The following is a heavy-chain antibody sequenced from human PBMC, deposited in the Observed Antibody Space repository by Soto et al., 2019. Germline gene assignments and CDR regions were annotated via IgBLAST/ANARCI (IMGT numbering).Heavy chain of an antibody. CDR3: ARAKGSSWTDQSSDL. CDR1: GFTFSDHY. Sequence: EVQLVESGGGLVQPGGSLRLSCAASGFTFSDHYMDWVRQAPGEGLEWIGRIRNKANSYTTEYAASVKGRFVISRDDSEESLYLQMNSLSNDDTAVYYCARAKGSSWTDQSSDLWGQGTMVTVSS. V-gene: IGHV3-72*01. CDR2: IRNKANSYTT. D-gene: IGHD6-13*01. J-gene: IGHJ3*01.